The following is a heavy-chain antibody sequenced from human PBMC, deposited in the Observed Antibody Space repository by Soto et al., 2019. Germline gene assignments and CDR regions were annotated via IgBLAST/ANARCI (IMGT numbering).Heavy chain of an antibody. V-gene: IGHV4-34*01. Sequence: SETLSLTCAVYGGSFSGYYWSWIRQPPGKGLEWIGEINHSGSTNYNPSLKSRVTISVDTSKNQFSLKLSSVTAADTAVYYCARSYDFWSGYLFQDWYFDLWGRGTLVTVSS. D-gene: IGHD3-3*01. CDR3: ARSYDFWSGYLFQDWYFDL. J-gene: IGHJ2*01. CDR1: GGSFSGYY. CDR2: INHSGST.